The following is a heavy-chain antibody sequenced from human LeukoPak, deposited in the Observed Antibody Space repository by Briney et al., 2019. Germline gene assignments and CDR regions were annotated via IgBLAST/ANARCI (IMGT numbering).Heavy chain of an antibody. J-gene: IGHJ4*02. CDR2: IKQDGSEK. D-gene: IGHD4-17*01. Sequence: GGSLRLSCAASGFTFSSYWMSWVRQAPGKGLEWVANIKQDGSEKYYVDSVKGRFTISRDNAKNSLYLQMNSLRAEDTAVYYCARVLRHDYGDYVGLFDYWGQGTLVTVSS. CDR1: GFTFSSYW. CDR3: ARVLRHDYGDYVGLFDY. V-gene: IGHV3-7*01.